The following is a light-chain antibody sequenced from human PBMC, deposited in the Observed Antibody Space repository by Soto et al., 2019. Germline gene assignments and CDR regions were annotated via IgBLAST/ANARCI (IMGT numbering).Light chain of an antibody. J-gene: IGKJ4*01. V-gene: IGKV3-11*01. Sequence: EIVLTQSPATLSVSPGERATLSCRAGQGVTTNFAWYQQKSGQSPRLLIYDASNRATGIPARFSGSGSGTDFTLTISSLEPEDFAVYYCQQRSNWPPLTFGGGTKV. CDR2: DAS. CDR1: QGVTTN. CDR3: QQRSNWPPLT.